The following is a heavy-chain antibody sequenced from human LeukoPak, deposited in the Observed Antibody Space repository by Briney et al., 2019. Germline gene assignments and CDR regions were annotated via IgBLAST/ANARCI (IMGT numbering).Heavy chain of an antibody. J-gene: IGHJ4*02. D-gene: IGHD2-15*01. V-gene: IGHV3-33*01. CDR2: IWYDGSNK. CDR3: ARLGYCSGGSCLAQFDY. CDR1: GFTFSSYG. Sequence: GGSLRLSCAASGFTFSSYGMHWVRQAPGKGLEWVAVIWYDGSNKYYADSMKGRFTISRDNSKNTLYLQMNSLRAEDTAVYYCARLGYCSGGSCLAQFDYWGQGTLVTVSS.